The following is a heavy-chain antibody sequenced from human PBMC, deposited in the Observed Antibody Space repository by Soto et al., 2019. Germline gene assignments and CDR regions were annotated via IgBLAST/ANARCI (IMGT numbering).Heavy chain of an antibody. D-gene: IGHD3-22*01. V-gene: IGHV1-69*13. J-gene: IGHJ6*02. CDR3: ARAYSSQYYYYGMDV. CDR2: IIPIFGTA. Sequence: SVNVSCKASGGTFSSYSISWVRQAPGQGLEWMGGIIPIFGTANYAQKFQGRVTITADESTSTAYMELSSLRSEDTAVYYCARAYSSQYYYYGMDVWGQGTTVTVSS. CDR1: GGTFSSYS.